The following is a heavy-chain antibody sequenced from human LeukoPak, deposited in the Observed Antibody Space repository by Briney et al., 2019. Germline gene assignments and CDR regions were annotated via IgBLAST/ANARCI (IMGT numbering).Heavy chain of an antibody. CDR3: AKGSNHDFWSENYMDV. CDR1: GFTFSSYA. CDR2: ISGSGGST. D-gene: IGHD3-3*01. V-gene: IGHV3-23*01. Sequence: GGSLRLSCAASGFTFSSYAMSWVRQAPGKGLEWVSAISGSGGSTYYADSVKGRFTISRDNSKNTLYLQMNSLRAEDTAVYYCAKGSNHDFWSENYMDVWGKGTTVTVSS. J-gene: IGHJ6*03.